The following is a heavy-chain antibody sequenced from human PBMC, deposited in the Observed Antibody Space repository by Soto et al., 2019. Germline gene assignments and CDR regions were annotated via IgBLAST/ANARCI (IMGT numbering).Heavy chain of an antibody. Sequence: GGSLRLSCAASGFTCSSYGMRWVRQAPGKGLEWVAVIWYGGSNKYYADSVKGRFTISRDSSKNTLYLQMNSLRAEDTAVYYCARERYYDSSGYSRELDYWGQGTLVTVSS. CDR2: IWYGGSNK. V-gene: IGHV3-33*01. CDR1: GFTCSSYG. J-gene: IGHJ4*02. D-gene: IGHD3-22*01. CDR3: ARERYYDSSGYSRELDY.